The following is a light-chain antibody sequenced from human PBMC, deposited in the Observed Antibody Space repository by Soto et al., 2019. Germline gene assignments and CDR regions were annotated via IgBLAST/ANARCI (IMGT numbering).Light chain of an antibody. V-gene: IGKV1-39*01. CDR3: QQCSKTPPT. Sequence: QMHQWPSSLSASLGDSVVMAWRASQSINTKLNWYQQKPGKVPNLLIYAASSLQTGVPSRFRGSGSGTDFTPTISSLPPEDFEPYYCQQCSKTPPTFGPGTKVDIK. CDR2: AAS. J-gene: IGKJ1*01. CDR1: QSINTK.